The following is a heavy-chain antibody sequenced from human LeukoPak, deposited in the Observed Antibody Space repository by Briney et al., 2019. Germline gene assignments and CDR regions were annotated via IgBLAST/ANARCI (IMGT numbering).Heavy chain of an antibody. Sequence: GGSLRLSCAASGFTFSSYAMSWVRQAPGKGLEWVSAISGSGGSTYYADSVKGRFTISRDNSKNTLYLQMNSLRAEDTAVYYCARDAIGYCSGGSCYYYYYYMDVWGKGTTVTVSS. CDR2: ISGSGGST. CDR1: GFTFSSYA. V-gene: IGHV3-23*01. J-gene: IGHJ6*03. CDR3: ARDAIGYCSGGSCYYYYYYMDV. D-gene: IGHD2-15*01.